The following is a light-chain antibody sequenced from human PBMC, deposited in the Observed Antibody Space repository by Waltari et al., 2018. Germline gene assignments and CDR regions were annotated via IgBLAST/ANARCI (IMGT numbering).Light chain of an antibody. CDR1: SAHIGAGYD. J-gene: IGLJ1*01. CDR2: GNS. CDR3: QSYDSSLSVNYV. Sequence: QSVLTQPPSVSGAPGQRVTISCTGSSAHIGAGYDVHWDQQLPGTAPKLLIYGNSNRPSGVPDQFSGSKSGTSASLAITGLQAEDEADYYCQSYDSSLSVNYVFGTGTKVTVL. V-gene: IGLV1-40*01.